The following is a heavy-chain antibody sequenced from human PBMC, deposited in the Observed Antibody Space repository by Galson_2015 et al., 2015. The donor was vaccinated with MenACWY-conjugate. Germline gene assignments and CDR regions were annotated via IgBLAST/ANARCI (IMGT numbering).Heavy chain of an antibody. V-gene: IGHV1-69*06. CDR2: IIPVFNTP. CDR3: ARSRGHYDFWSGRGRGFFYYYMDV. D-gene: IGHD3-3*01. CDR1: GGPFSNCA. Sequence: SVKVSCKASGGPFSNCAFSWVRRAPGHGLEWMGGIIPVFNTPTYARKFQDRVTLTADNSTSTAYMELSGLRSEDTAVYYCARSRGHYDFWSGRGRGFFYYYMDVWAKGTTVTVSS. J-gene: IGHJ6*03.